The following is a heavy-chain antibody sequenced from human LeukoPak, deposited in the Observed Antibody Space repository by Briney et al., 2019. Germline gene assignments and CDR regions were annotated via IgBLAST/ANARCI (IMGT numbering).Heavy chain of an antibody. CDR1: GFTFSTYW. Sequence: PGGSLRLSCVASGFTFSTYWMHWVRHAPGKGLVWVSRINSDGSSTSYADFVKGRFTISRDNAKNTLSLQMNSLSAEDTAVYYCARGNYYQEWGQGTVVTV. CDR3: ARGNYYQE. J-gene: IGHJ1*01. V-gene: IGHV3-74*01. CDR2: INSDGSST.